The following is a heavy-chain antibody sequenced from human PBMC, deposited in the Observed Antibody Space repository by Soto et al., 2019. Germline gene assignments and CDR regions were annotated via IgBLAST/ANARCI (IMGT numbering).Heavy chain of an antibody. V-gene: IGHV4-34*01. CDR1: GGSFSGYY. D-gene: IGHD1-26*01. CDR2: INHSGST. CDR3: ARAGRIVGATPVLDY. Sequence: PSETLSLTCAVYGGSFSGYYWSWIRQPPGKGLEWIGEINHSGSTNYNPSLKGRVTISVDTSKNQFSLKLSSVTAADTAVYYCARAGRIVGATPVLDYWGQGTLVTVSS. J-gene: IGHJ4*02.